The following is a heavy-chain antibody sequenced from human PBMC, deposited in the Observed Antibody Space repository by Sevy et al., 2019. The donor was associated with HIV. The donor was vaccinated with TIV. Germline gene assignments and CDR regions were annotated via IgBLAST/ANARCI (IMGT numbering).Heavy chain of an antibody. Sequence: SETLSLTCSVSGGSMRNFYWSWIRQPPGKGLEWIGNIYYSGSTNYNPSLKSRVTMSVDTSKIQFSLKLSSVTAADTAVYYCARSGFLEWAGSTRGPRNWFDPWGQGTLVTVSS. V-gene: IGHV4-59*13. CDR3: ARSGFLEWAGSTRGPRNWFDP. D-gene: IGHD3-3*01. CDR1: GGSMRNFY. CDR2: IYYSGST. J-gene: IGHJ5*02.